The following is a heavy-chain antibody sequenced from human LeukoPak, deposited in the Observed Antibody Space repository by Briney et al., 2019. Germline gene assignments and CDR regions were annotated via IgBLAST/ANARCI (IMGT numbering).Heavy chain of an antibody. Sequence: PSETLSLTCTVSGGSISSGSYYWSWIRQPAGKGLEWIGRIYTNGSTNYNPSLKSRVTISVVTSKNQFSLKLSSVTAADTAVYYCAREESLRFLEWLWDCWGQGTLVTVSS. CDR2: IYTNGST. V-gene: IGHV4-61*02. CDR3: AREESLRFLEWLWDC. D-gene: IGHD3-3*01. CDR1: GGSISSGSYY. J-gene: IGHJ4*02.